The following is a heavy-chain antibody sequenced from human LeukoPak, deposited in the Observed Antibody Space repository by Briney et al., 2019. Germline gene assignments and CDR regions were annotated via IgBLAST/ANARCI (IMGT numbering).Heavy chain of an antibody. V-gene: IGHV1-18*01. CDR3: AMGADSYGNFDY. D-gene: IGHD5-18*01. Sequence: ASVKASCKASGYTFSDYTFTNYGISWVRQAPGQGLEWMGWISTYKSHTNYAQKFQGRVTMTTDTSTSTAYMELRSLRSDDTAVYYCAMGADSYGNFDYWGQGTLVTVSS. CDR1: GYTFSDYTFTNYG. J-gene: IGHJ4*02. CDR2: ISTYKSHT.